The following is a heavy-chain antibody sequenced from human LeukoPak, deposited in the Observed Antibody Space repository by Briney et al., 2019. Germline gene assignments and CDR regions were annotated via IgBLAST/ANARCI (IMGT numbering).Heavy chain of an antibody. CDR3: SRGSYYYDRSGYQKDY. J-gene: IGHJ4*02. D-gene: IGHD3-22*01. Sequence: GGTLRLSCAASGFTFSSYGMSWVRQAPGKGLEWVSCINWNGGSTGYADSVKGRFTISRDNAKNSLYLQMNSLTAEDTAFYYCSRGSYYYDRSGYQKDYWGQGNLVTVSS. CDR1: GFTFSSYG. CDR2: INWNGGST. V-gene: IGHV3-20*04.